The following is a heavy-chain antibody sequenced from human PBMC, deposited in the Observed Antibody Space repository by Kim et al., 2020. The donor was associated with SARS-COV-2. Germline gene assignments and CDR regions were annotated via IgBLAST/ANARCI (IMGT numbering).Heavy chain of an antibody. CDR2: CNT. Sequence: CNTGYAQKFQGRVTMTRDSSIRTAYMELSSLRSDDTAVYYCARGRFWFDPWGQGTLVIVSS. J-gene: IGHJ5*02. V-gene: IGHV1-8*01. CDR3: ARGRFWFDP.